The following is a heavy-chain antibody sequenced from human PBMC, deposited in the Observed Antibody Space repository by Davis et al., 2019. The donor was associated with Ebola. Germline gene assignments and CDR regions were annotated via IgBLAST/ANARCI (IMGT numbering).Heavy chain of an antibody. CDR1: GFSFTNFA. CDR3: AKSGLSFGVVKYHYGMDV. V-gene: IGHV3-30*18. CDR2: ILYDGSNK. J-gene: IGHJ6*04. D-gene: IGHD3-3*01. Sequence: GESLKISCVASGFSFTNFAMSWVRQAPGKGLEWVAVILYDGSNKYYAASVKGRFTISRDNAKNSLYLQMNSLRAEDTAVYYCAKSGLSFGVVKYHYGMDVWGKGTTVTVSS.